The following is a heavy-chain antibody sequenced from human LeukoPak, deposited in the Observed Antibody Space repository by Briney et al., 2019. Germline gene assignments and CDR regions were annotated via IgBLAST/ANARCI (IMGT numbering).Heavy chain of an antibody. V-gene: IGHV3-74*01. CDR2: INSDGSST. J-gene: IGHJ6*02. Sequence: GGSLRLSCAASGFTFSSYWMHWVRQAPGKGLVWVSRINSDGSSTSYADSVKGRFTISRDNSKNTLYLQMNSLRAEDTAVYYCVCPTRTFTIFYGMDVWGQGTTVTVSS. D-gene: IGHD3-9*01. CDR1: GFTFSSYW. CDR3: VCPTRTFTIFYGMDV.